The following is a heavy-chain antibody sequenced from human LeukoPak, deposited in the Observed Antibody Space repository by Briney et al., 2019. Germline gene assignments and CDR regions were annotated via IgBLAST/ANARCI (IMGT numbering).Heavy chain of an antibody. Sequence: SETLPLTCTVSGGSITSSGYYWGWIRQPPGKGLEWIGSMYYSGNTYYNPSLKSRVTMSVDTSKNQFSLKMSSLTAADTAVYYCARQHTRGAVVALVDYWGQGTLVTVSS. V-gene: IGHV4-39*01. J-gene: IGHJ4*02. CDR3: ARQHTRGAVVALVDY. CDR1: GGSITSSGYY. D-gene: IGHD3-22*01. CDR2: MYYSGNT.